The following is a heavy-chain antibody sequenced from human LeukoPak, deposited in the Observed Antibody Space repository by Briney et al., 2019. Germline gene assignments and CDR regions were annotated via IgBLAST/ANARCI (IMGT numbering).Heavy chain of an antibody. CDR2: IYYNGNT. J-gene: IGHJ4*02. CDR1: NVSISSGGYF. Sequence: SQTLSLACTVSNVSISSGGYFYSWIRQLPGKGLEWIGYIYYNGNTYYSPSLKSRVTISLDTSKNQFSLRLPFVTAADTGTYYCARAGRKEFLSDWGQGTQVTVSS. CDR3: ARAGRKEFLSD. D-gene: IGHD1-14*01. V-gene: IGHV4-31*03.